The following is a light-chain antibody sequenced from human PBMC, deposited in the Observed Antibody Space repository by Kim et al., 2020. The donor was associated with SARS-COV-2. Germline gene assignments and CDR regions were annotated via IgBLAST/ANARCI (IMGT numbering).Light chain of an antibody. V-gene: IGKV1-5*03. CDR1: QSISTW. J-gene: IGKJ1*01. CDR3: QQYDSSSPRT. Sequence: DIEMTQSPSTLSASVGDRVTITCRASQSISTWLAWYQQKPGKAPRLLIYKASSLESGVPSRFSGRGSGTEFTLTISSLQPDDFATYYCQQYDSSSPRTFGQGTKVDIK. CDR2: KAS.